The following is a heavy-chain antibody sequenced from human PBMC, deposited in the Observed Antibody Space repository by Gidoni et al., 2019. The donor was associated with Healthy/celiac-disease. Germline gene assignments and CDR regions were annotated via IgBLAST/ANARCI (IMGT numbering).Heavy chain of an antibody. V-gene: IGHV3-15*01. CDR2: IKSKTDGGTT. J-gene: IGHJ3*02. CDR3: TTADYQPLLHSEAFDI. D-gene: IGHD2-2*01. Sequence: EVQLVESGGGLVKPGGSLRLSCAASGFTFSNAWLSWVRQAPGKGLEWVGRIKSKTDGGTTDYAAPVKGRFTISRDDSKNTLYLQMNSLKTEDTAVYYCTTADYQPLLHSEAFDIWGQGTMVTVSS. CDR1: GFTFSNAW.